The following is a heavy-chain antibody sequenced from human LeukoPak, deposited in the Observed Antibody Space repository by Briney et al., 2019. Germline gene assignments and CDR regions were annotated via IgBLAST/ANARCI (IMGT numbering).Heavy chain of an antibody. D-gene: IGHD2-2*01. CDR1: GGTFSSHV. CDR3: ARVNGYCSSISCFLDY. CDR2: IIPIFGTA. Sequence: SAKVSCKTSGGTFSSHVISWVRQAPGQGLEWMGGIIPIFGTANYAQKFQGRVTITADKSTNKVYMELSSLRSDDTAIYFCARVNGYCSSISCFLDYWGQGTLVTVSS. J-gene: IGHJ4*02. V-gene: IGHV1-69*06.